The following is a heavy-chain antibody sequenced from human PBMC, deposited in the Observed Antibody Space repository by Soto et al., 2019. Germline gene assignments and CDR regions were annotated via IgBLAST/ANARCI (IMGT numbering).Heavy chain of an antibody. D-gene: IGHD2-15*01. CDR3: ARRYCSGGSCSPFDY. CDR2: ISSSSSYI. J-gene: IGHJ4*02. CDR1: GFIFNSYS. V-gene: IGHV3-21*01. Sequence: GGSLRLSCAASGFIFNSYSMSWVRQAPGKGLEWVSSISSSSSYIYNADSLKGRFTISRDNAKNSLYLQMNSLRAEDTAVYYCARRYCSGGSCSPFDYWGQGTLVTVSS.